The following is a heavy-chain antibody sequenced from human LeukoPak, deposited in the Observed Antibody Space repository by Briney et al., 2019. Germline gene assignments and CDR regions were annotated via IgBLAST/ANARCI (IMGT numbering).Heavy chain of an antibody. V-gene: IGHV1-18*04. Sequence: ASVKVSCKASGYTFTGYWMHWVRQAPGQGLEWMGWISAYNGNTNYVQKLQGRVTMTTDTSTSTAYMELRSLRSGDTAVYYCARGGHYGEDYFDYWGQGTLVTVSS. J-gene: IGHJ4*02. CDR1: GYTFTGYW. CDR2: ISAYNGNT. D-gene: IGHD4-17*01. CDR3: ARGGHYGEDYFDY.